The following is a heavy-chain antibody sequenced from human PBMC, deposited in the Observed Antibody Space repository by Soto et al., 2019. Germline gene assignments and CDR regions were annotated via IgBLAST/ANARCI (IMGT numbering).Heavy chain of an antibody. CDR2: INPNSGGT. CDR3: ARAPRFRYSAPEY. J-gene: IGHJ4*02. V-gene: IGHV1-2*02. CDR1: GYTFTGYY. Sequence: GASVKVSCKASGYTFTGYYMHWVRQAPGQGLEWMGWINPNSGGTNYAQKFQGRVTMTRDTSISTAYMELSRLRSDDTAVYYCARAPRFRYSAPEYWGQGTSDTVSS. D-gene: IGHD3-9*01.